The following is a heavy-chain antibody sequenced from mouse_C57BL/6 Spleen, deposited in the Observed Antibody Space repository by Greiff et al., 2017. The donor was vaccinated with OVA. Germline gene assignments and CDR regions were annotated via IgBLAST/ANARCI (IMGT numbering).Heavy chain of an antibody. V-gene: IGHV5-17*01. CDR1: GFTFSDYG. CDR3: ARERYYGSSPWFAY. D-gene: IGHD1-1*01. Sequence: EVQGVESGGGLVKPGGSLKLSCAASGFTFSDYGMHWVRQAPEKGLEWVAYISSGSSTIYYAATVKGRFTISRDNANNALFQQMTRLRSEDTAMDDCARERYYGSSPWFAYWGQGTLVTVSA. J-gene: IGHJ3*01. CDR2: ISSGSSTI.